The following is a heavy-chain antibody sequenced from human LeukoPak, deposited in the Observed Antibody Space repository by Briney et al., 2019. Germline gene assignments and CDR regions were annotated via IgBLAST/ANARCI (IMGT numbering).Heavy chain of an antibody. CDR3: ARPPRIAARGSY. Sequence: PGGSLRLSCAASGFTFTSYWMTWVRQAPGKGLEWVANIKQDGSEKNYVDSVKGRFTISRDNAKNSLYLQMNSLRAEDTAVYYCARPPRIAARGSYWGQGTLVTVSS. D-gene: IGHD6-6*01. J-gene: IGHJ4*02. CDR1: GFTFTSYW. CDR2: IKQDGSEK. V-gene: IGHV3-7*01.